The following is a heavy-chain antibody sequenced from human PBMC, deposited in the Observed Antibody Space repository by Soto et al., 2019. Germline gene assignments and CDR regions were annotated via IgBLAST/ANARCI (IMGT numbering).Heavy chain of an antibody. CDR1: GYTFTSYY. CDR2: INPNSGST. Sequence: ASVKVSCKASGYTFTSYYMHWVRQAPGQGLEWMGRINPNSGSTNYAQKFQGRVTMTRDTSISTAYMELSRLRSDDTAVYYCARAPGDSSSWDYWGQGTLVTVPQ. CDR3: ARAPGDSSSWDY. J-gene: IGHJ4*02. D-gene: IGHD6-13*01. V-gene: IGHV1-2*02.